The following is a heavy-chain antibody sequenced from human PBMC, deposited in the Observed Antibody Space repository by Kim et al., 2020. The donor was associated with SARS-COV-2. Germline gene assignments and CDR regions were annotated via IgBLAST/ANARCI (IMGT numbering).Heavy chain of an antibody. Sequence: GGSLRLSCAASGFTFSSYAMHWVRQAPGKGLEWVAVISNDGSNKYYADSVKGRFTISRDNSKNTLYLQMNSLRAEDTAVYYCARQSYVWRSYRLYTSVDYWGQGTLVTVSS. CDR3: ARQSYVWRSYRLYTSVDY. V-gene: IGHV3-30*04. CDR1: GFTFSSYA. J-gene: IGHJ4*02. CDR2: ISNDGSNK. D-gene: IGHD3-16*02.